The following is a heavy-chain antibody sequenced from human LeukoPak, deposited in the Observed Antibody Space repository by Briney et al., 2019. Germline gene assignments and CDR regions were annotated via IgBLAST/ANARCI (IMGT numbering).Heavy chain of an antibody. CDR1: GGSISSSSYY. J-gene: IGHJ4*02. CDR3: ARAAGSGLIDY. V-gene: IGHV4-39*07. Sequence: PSETLSLTCTVSGGSISSSSYYWGWIRQPPGMGLGWIGSIYYSGNTYYNPSLKSRVTISLDTSKNQFSLNLNSVTAADTALYLCARAAGSGLIDYWGQGILVIVSS. CDR2: IYYSGNT. D-gene: IGHD6-19*01.